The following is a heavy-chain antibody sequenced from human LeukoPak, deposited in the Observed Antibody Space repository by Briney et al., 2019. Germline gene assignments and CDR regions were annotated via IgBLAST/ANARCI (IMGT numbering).Heavy chain of an antibody. CDR1: GYTFTSYG. CDR3: ARGVEAGYDILTGTYYYYYYMDV. J-gene: IGHJ6*03. V-gene: IGHV1-18*01. CDR2: ISADNGNT. Sequence: ASVKVSCKASGYTFTSYGISWVRQAPGQGLEWMGWISADNGNTNYAQKLQGRVTMTTDTSTSTAYMGLRSLRSDDTAVYYCARGVEAGYDILTGTYYYYYYMDVWGKGTTVAISS. D-gene: IGHD3-9*01.